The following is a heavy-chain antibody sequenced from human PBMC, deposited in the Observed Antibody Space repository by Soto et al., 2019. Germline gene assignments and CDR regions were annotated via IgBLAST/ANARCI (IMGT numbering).Heavy chain of an antibody. Sequence: SETLSLTCTVSGCSISSYYWSWIRQPPGKGLEWIGYIYYSGSTNYNPSLKSRVTISVDTSKNQFSLKLSSVTAADTAVYYCARSLEGVAGYFDYWGQGTLVTVSS. CDR1: GCSISSYY. CDR3: ARSLEGVAGYFDY. CDR2: IYYSGST. V-gene: IGHV4-59*01. J-gene: IGHJ4*02. D-gene: IGHD3-16*01.